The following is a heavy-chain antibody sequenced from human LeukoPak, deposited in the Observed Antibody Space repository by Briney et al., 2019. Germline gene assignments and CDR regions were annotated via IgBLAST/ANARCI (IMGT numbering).Heavy chain of an antibody. CDR3: AGALAAGGRDY. V-gene: IGHV4-59*12. Sequence: SETLSLTCTVSGGSISSYYWSWIRQPPGKGLEWIGYIYYSGSTNYNPSLKSRVTISVDTSNNQFSLKLGSVTAAGTAVYYCAGALAAGGRDYWGQGTLVSVSS. CDR1: GGSISSYY. J-gene: IGHJ4*02. CDR2: IYYSGST. D-gene: IGHD6-25*01.